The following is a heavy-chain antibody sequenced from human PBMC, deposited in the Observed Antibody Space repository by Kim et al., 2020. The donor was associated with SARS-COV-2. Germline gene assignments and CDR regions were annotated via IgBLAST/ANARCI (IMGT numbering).Heavy chain of an antibody. V-gene: IGHV1-18*04. Sequence: ASVKVSCKASGYTFTSYGISWVRQAPGQGLEWMGWISAYNGNTNYAQKLQGRVTMTTDTSTSTAYMELRSLRSDDTAVYYCARDQYYDFWSGYQNYYYYGMDVWGQGTTVTVSS. CDR3: ARDQYYDFWSGYQNYYYYGMDV. CDR2: ISAYNGNT. J-gene: IGHJ6*02. D-gene: IGHD3-3*01. CDR1: GYTFTSYG.